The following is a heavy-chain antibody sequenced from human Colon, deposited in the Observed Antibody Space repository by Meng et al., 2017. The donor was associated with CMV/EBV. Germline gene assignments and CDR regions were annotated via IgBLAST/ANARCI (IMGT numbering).Heavy chain of an antibody. Sequence: GESLKISCAASGFTFDDYTMNWVRQAPGKGLEWVAVISWDGSSKTYADSVRGRFTVSRDNSNNSLVLQLNSLRTEDMAVYYCARGQGTMYDWGHGTLVTVSS. J-gene: IGHJ4*01. CDR3: ARGQGTMYD. CDR2: ISWDGSSK. D-gene: IGHD3-10*02. V-gene: IGHV3-43*01. CDR1: GFTFDDYT.